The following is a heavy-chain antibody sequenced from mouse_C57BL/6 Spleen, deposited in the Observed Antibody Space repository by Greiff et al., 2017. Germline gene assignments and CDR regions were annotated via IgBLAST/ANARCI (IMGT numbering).Heavy chain of an antibody. J-gene: IGHJ3*01. CDR1: GYAFTNYL. CDR3: ARETTVVPFAY. D-gene: IGHD1-1*01. Sequence: VQLQQSGAELVRPGPSVKVSCKASGYAFTNYLIEWVKQRPGQGLEWIGVINPGSGGTNYNEKFKGKATLTADKSSSTAYMQLSSLTSEDSAVYFCARETTVVPFAYWGQGTLVTVSA. V-gene: IGHV1-54*01. CDR2: INPGSGGT.